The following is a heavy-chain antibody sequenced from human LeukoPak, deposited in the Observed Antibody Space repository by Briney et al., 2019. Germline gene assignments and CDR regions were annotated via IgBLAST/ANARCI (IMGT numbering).Heavy chain of an antibody. CDR1: GGTFSSYA. J-gene: IGHJ5*02. Sequence: SVKVSCKASGGTFSSYAISWVRQAPGQGLEWMGRIIPIFGTANYAQKLQGRVTMTTDTSTSTAYMELRSLRSDDTAVYYCARDRGAARPGFDPWGQGTLVTVSS. CDR2: IIPIFGTA. D-gene: IGHD6-6*01. V-gene: IGHV1-69*05. CDR3: ARDRGAARPGFDP.